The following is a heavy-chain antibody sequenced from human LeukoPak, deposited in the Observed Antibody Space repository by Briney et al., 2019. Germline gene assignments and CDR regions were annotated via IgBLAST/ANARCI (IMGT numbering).Heavy chain of an antibody. Sequence: SETLSLTCPVPGGSISDFYWSWIRQPPGKGLEWIGYIYYSGSTNYNPSLKSRVTISVDTSKNQFSLKLSSVTAADTAVYHCAREAMYSYGNNFDYWGQGTLVTVSS. D-gene: IGHD5-18*01. V-gene: IGHV4-59*01. J-gene: IGHJ4*02. CDR3: AREAMYSYGNNFDY. CDR2: IYYSGST. CDR1: GGSISDFY.